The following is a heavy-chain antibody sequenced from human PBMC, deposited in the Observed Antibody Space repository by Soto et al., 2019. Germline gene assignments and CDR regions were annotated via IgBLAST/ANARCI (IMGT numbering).Heavy chain of an antibody. Sequence: QVQLQESGPGLVKPSQTLSLTCTVSGGSISSGDYYWSWIRQPPGKGLEWIGYIYYSGSTYYSPSLNSRVTISVDTSKNQFSLKLSSVPAADTAVYYCARERPDGARLDPWGQGTLVTVSS. CDR1: GGSISSGDYY. D-gene: IGHD6-6*01. J-gene: IGHJ5*02. CDR3: ARERPDGARLDP. V-gene: IGHV4-30-4*01. CDR2: IYYSGST.